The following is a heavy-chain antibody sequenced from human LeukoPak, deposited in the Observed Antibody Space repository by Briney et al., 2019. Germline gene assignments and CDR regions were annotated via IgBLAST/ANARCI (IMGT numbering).Heavy chain of an antibody. CDR1: GFTFDDYA. D-gene: IGHD3-10*01. V-gene: IGHV3-9*01. Sequence: GRSLRLSCAASGFTFDDYAMHWVRQAPGKGLEWVSGISWNSGSIGYADSVKGRFNISRDNAKNSLYLQMNSLRAEDTALYYCGKDISAGGMDVWGQGTTVTVSS. CDR3: GKDISAGGMDV. J-gene: IGHJ6*02. CDR2: ISWNSGSI.